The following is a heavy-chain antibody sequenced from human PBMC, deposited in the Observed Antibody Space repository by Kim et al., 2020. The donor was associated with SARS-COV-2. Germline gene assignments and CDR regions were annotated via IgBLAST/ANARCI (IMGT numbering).Heavy chain of an antibody. CDR1: GITVSDHY. J-gene: IGHJ4*02. CDR2: IHTDGTT. Sequence: GGSLRLSCAAAGITVSDHYLSWVRQAPGKGLEWISMIHTDGTTYYADSVMGRFTISRDTSKNTLYLQMNNLRAEDTAVYYCRRGHWGDSPSWGQGTRITISS. CDR3: RRGHWGDSPS. D-gene: IGHD2-21*02. V-gene: IGHV3-53*01.